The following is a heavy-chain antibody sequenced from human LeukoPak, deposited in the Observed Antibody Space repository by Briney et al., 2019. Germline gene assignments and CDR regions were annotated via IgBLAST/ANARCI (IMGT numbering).Heavy chain of an antibody. CDR3: ARGEKSWINGFDL. CDR2: INSDGSGT. Sequence: PGGSLRLSCAASGFTFSSHWMHWVRHAPGKGLVWVSRINSDGSGTIYADSVKGRFTISRDSAKNTLDLQMNSLRAEDTAVYYCARGEKSWINGFDLWGQGTLVTVSS. D-gene: IGHD2-8*01. J-gene: IGHJ4*02. V-gene: IGHV3-74*01. CDR1: GFTFSSHW.